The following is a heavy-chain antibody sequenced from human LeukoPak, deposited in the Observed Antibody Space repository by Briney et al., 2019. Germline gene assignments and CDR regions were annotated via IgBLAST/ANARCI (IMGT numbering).Heavy chain of an antibody. D-gene: IGHD6-13*01. CDR2: ISSRNGNTI. CDR3: AREVAGYGPSWLHAFDI. CDR1: GFTCSSYA. Sequence: GGSLRLSCAASGFTCSSYAMNWVCQAPGKGLEWVSYISSRNGNTIYYGDSVRGRFTISRDDAKNSLYLQMHSLRVQDTAVYYCAREVAGYGPSWLHAFDIWGQGTMVTASS. J-gene: IGHJ3*02. V-gene: IGHV3-48*04.